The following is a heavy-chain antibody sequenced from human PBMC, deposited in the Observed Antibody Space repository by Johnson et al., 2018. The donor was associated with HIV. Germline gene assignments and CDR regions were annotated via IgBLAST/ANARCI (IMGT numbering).Heavy chain of an antibody. CDR2: ISYHGSDK. D-gene: IGHD3-22*01. J-gene: IGHJ3*02. Sequence: QVQLVVPVRGLVQPGRSLRLSCAASEFTFSTYGMHWVHPAPGKGLEWVAVISYHGSDKDYADSVKCRFTISRDSSKNTLYLQMHSLRVEDPAVYYCARGSRYTYDNDDAYLLHAFDIWGQGTMVTVSS. CDR3: ARGSRYTYDNDDAYLLHAFDI. V-gene: IGHV3-30*03. CDR1: EFTFSTYG.